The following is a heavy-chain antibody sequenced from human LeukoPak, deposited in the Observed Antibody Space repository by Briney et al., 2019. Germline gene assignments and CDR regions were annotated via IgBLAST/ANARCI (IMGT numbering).Heavy chain of an antibody. CDR3: ARRQITMVRGVISY. Sequence: PSETLSLTCTVSGYSISSVYYWGWIRPPPGKGLEWIGSISHSGTTNYNPSLKSRVTISVDTSKNQFSLKLSSVTAADTAVYYCARRQITMVRGVISYWGQGTLVTVSS. CDR1: GYSISSVYY. CDR2: ISHSGTT. D-gene: IGHD3-10*01. V-gene: IGHV4-38-2*02. J-gene: IGHJ4*02.